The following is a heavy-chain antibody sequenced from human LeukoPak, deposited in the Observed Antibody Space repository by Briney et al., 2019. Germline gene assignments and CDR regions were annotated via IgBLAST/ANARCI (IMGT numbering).Heavy chain of an antibody. CDR3: AKHNGYDYWGFVF. V-gene: IGHV1-69*13. D-gene: IGHD5-12*01. Sequence: GASVKVSCKASGGTFSSYAISWVRQAPGQGLEWMGGIIPVFGTANYAQKSQGRVTITADEYTRTAYMELNSLRSEDTAVYYCAKHNGYDYWGFVFWGQGTLVTVSS. CDR2: IIPVFGTA. J-gene: IGHJ4*02. CDR1: GGTFSSYA.